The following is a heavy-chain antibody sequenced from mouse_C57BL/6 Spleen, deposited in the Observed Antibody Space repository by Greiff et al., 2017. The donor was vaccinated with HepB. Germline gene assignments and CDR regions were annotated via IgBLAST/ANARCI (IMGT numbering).Heavy chain of an antibody. V-gene: IGHV1-78*01. J-gene: IGHJ2*01. CDR2: IYPRDGST. CDR1: GYTFTDHT. CDR3: AREGIYYDYDEYFDY. D-gene: IGHD2-4*01. Sequence: VQLQQSDAELVKPGASVKISCKVSGYTFTDHTIHWMKQRPEQGLEWIGYIYPRDGSTKYNEKFKGKATLTADKSSSTAYMQLNSLTSEDSAVYFCAREGIYYDYDEYFDYWGQGTTLTVSS.